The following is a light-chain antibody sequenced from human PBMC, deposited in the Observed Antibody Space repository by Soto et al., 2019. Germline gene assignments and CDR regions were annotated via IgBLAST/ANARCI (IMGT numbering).Light chain of an antibody. CDR2: GAS. Sequence: EIVLTQSPGTLSLSPGERATLSCRASESVSSTDLVWHQQKPGQAPRLLIYGASSRATGIPDRISGSGSGQDFTLTISRLEPEDFAVYYCQQFGSSQYTFGQGTKLEIK. CDR3: QQFGSSQYT. J-gene: IGKJ2*01. CDR1: ESVSSTD. V-gene: IGKV3-20*01.